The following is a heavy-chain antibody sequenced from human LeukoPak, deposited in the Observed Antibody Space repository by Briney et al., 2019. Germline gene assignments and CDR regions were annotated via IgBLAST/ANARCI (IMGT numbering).Heavy chain of an antibody. CDR2: INPNSGAT. V-gene: IGHV1-2*02. D-gene: IGHD1-26*01. CDR3: ASEGATSSSFDY. Sequence: ASVKVSCKASGYTFSDYYMHWVRQAPGQGLEWMGWINPNSGATNYAQTFQGRVTMTRDTSISTAYMELGSLRSDDTAVYYCASEGATSSSFDYWGQGTLVTVSS. J-gene: IGHJ4*02. CDR1: GYTFSDYY.